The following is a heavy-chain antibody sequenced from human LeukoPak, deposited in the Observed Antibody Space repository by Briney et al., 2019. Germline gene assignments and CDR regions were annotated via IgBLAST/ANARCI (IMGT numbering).Heavy chain of an antibody. J-gene: IGHJ4*02. V-gene: IGHV3-30-3*01. CDR2: ISSDGSNE. D-gene: IGHD6-13*01. Sequence: GGSLRLSCAASGFTFSSFGMHWVRQAPGKGLKWVALISSDGSNEYYADSEKGRFSISRDNSKSTLYLRMNSLRVEDTAIYYCTRIGYSSSWSGDYWGQGTLVTVSS. CDR1: GFTFSSFG. CDR3: TRIGYSSSWSGDY.